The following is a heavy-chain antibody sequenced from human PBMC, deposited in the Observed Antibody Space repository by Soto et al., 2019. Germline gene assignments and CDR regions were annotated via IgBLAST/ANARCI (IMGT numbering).Heavy chain of an antibody. Sequence: QVQLVESGGGVVQPGRSLRLSCAASGFTFSNNAMDWVRQAPGKGLEWVAVISYDGSNKYIAESVKGRFTISRDNSKNTQFLQMNSLRAEDRAVYYCARGNTTAAFCAMDVWGQGTTVTVSS. CDR2: ISYDGSNK. V-gene: IGHV3-30-3*01. D-gene: IGHD1-1*01. CDR3: ARGNTTAAFCAMDV. J-gene: IGHJ6*02. CDR1: GFTFSNNA.